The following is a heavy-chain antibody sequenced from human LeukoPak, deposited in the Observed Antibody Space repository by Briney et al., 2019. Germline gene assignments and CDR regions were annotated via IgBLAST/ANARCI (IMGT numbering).Heavy chain of an antibody. J-gene: IGHJ4*02. CDR3: ATPLDYYDRSDSHQGGD. Sequence: AGGSLRLFCAASGFTFGSCWMNWVRQTPGKGLEWVANINQDGSQKFYVDSVKGRFTISRDNAKNSLYLQMNSLRAEDTAVYYCATPLDYYDRSDSHQGGDWGQGTLVTVSS. V-gene: IGHV3-7*03. D-gene: IGHD3-22*01. CDR1: GFTFGSCW. CDR2: INQDGSQK.